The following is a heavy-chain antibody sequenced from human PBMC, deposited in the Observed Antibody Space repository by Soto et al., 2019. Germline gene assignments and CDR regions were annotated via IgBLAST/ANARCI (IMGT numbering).Heavy chain of an antibody. CDR1: GFTFSDYA. CDR2: ISYTGDFI. D-gene: IGHD6-19*01. Sequence: GGSLRLSCAASGFTFSDYAMNWVRQAPGKGLEWVSSISYTGDFIYYADSVKGRFTISRDNAKNALYLQMTGLRGDDTAVYYCARDLLSGANYYAHWGQGTLVTVSS. CDR3: ARDLLSGANYYAH. J-gene: IGHJ4*02. V-gene: IGHV3-21*04.